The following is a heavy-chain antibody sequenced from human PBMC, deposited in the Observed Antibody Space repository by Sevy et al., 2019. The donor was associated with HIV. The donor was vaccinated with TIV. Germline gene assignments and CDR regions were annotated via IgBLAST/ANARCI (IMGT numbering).Heavy chain of an antibody. D-gene: IGHD3-22*01. V-gene: IGHV3-30*04. CDR1: GFTFSSYA. CDR3: AREIAYYYDSSGYSDY. Sequence: GGSLRLSCAASGFTFSSYAMHWVRQAPGMGLEWVAVISYDGSNKYYADSVKGRFTISRDNSKNTLYLQMNSLRAEDTAVYYCAREIAYYYDSSGYSDYWGQGTLVTVSS. CDR2: ISYDGSNK. J-gene: IGHJ4*02.